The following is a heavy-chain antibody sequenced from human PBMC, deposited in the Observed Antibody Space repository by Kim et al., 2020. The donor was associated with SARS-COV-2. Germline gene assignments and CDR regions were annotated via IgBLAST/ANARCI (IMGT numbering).Heavy chain of an antibody. CDR3: AKQNYGSGSPDY. Sequence: GGSLRLSCAASGFTFSSYAMSWVRQAPGEGLEGVSVIYSGGSITYYADPVKGRFTISRDNSKNTLYLQMNSLRAEDTAVYYCAKQNYGSGSPDYWGQG. J-gene: IGHJ4*02. CDR2: IYSGGSIT. V-gene: IGHV3-23*03. D-gene: IGHD3-10*01. CDR1: GFTFSSYA.